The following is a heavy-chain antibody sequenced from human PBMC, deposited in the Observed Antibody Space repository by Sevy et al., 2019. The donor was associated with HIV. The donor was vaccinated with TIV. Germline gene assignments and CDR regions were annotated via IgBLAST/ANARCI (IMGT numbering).Heavy chain of an antibody. CDR3: AKDAYYYDSSGYSMSQWYYGMDV. CDR2: ISGSGGDT. J-gene: IGHJ6*02. Sequence: GGSLRLSCAASGFTFSTYAMSWVRQAPGKGLEWVSDISGSGGDTYYADSVKGRFTISRDNSKSTLYLQMNSLIVEDTAVYYCAKDAYYYDSSGYSMSQWYYGMDVWGQGTTVTVSS. CDR1: GFTFSTYA. V-gene: IGHV3-23*01. D-gene: IGHD3-22*01.